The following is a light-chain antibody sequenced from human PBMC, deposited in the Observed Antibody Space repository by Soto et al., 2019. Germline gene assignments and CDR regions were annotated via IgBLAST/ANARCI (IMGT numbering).Light chain of an antibody. CDR2: EVN. CDR1: SSDFGNYNL. V-gene: IGLV2-23*02. CDR3: CSYTSSTPHV. Sequence: QSVLTQPASVSGSPGQSITISCTGTSSDFGNYNLVSWYQQHPGKVPKLILFEVNKRPSGVSGRFSGPKSGNTAFLTISGLQAEDEADYYCCSYTSSTPHVFGTGTNVTVL. J-gene: IGLJ1*01.